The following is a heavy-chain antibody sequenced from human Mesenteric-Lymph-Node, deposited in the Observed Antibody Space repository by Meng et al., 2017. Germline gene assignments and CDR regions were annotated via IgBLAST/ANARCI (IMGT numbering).Heavy chain of an antibody. CDR3: AKGSYTSSFEAWH. J-gene: IGHJ4*02. V-gene: IGHV3-23*01. CDR2: ISGGAETT. CDR1: GFTFSSYA. D-gene: IGHD3-3*01. Sequence: GESLKISCAASGFTFSSYAMSWVRQAPGKGLEWVSGISGGAETTYYADSAKGRFTISRDNSKNTLNLQMNSLRAEDTAVYYCAKGSYTSSFEAWHWGQGTLVTVSS.